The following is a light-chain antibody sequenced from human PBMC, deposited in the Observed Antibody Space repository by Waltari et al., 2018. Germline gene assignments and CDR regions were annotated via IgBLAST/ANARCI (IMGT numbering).Light chain of an antibody. V-gene: IGKV1-39*01. CDR1: QSISSY. CDR2: AAS. CDR3: QQSYSAPEYT. Sequence: DIQMTQSPSSLSVSLGDRVTITCRASQSISSYLNWYQQKPGRAPKLLIFAASSLQSGVPSRFSGSGSGTDFTLTISSLQPEDFATYHCQQSYSAPEYTFGQGTKLEIK. J-gene: IGKJ2*01.